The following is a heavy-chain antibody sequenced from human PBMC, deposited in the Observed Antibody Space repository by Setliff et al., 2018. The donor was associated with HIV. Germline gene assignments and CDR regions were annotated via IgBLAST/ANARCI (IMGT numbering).Heavy chain of an antibody. D-gene: IGHD5-12*01. J-gene: IGHJ6*02. CDR1: GYSMSSGYY. V-gene: IGHV4-38-2*01. Sequence: SETLSLTCGVSGYSMSSGYYWGWIRQPPGKGLEWIGNVYHTGSTYYNPSLKSRVTISLDTSKNHFSLKLSSVTAADTAVYYCARGDGYRGNDAYYDTGLDVWGQGITVTVSS. CDR3: ARGDGYRGNDAYYDTGLDV. CDR2: VYHTGST.